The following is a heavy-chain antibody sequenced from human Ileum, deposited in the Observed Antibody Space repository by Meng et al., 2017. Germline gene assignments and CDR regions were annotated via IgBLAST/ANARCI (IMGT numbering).Heavy chain of an antibody. V-gene: IGHV4-30-4*01. CDR1: GGSISSGEYY. CDR2: IYYSGST. CDR3: ARENTIFGVVWGSWFDP. Sequence: QVQLQESGPGLVKPSQTRSRTCTVSGGSISSGEYYWSWIRQPPGKGLEWIGYIYYSGSTYYNPSLKSRVTISVDTSKNQFSLKLSSVTAADTAVYYCARENTIFGVVWGSWFDPWGQGTLVTVSS. J-gene: IGHJ5*02. D-gene: IGHD3-3*01.